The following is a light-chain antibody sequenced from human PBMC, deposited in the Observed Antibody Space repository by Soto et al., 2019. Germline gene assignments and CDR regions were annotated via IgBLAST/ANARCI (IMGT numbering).Light chain of an antibody. CDR1: SSDIGSHT. CDR3: ASWDDRLNGRVV. J-gene: IGLJ2*01. CDR2: GNN. V-gene: IGLV1-44*01. Sequence: QSVLTQAPSASGTPGQRVTISCSGSSSDIGSHTVNWYQQFPGTAPKLLIFGNNQRHSGVPDRFSGSKSGTSASLAISGLQSEDEADYYCASWDDRLNGRVVFGRGTKLTVL.